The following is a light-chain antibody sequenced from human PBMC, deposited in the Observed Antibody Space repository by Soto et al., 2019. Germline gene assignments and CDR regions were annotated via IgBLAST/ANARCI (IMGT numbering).Light chain of an antibody. CDR2: AAS. V-gene: IGKV1-12*01. CDR3: QQVNSSRT. J-gene: IGKJ4*01. CDR1: QDISTW. Sequence: RQDISTWLAWYQQRPGKAPKLVIYAASGLLSGVPSRFSGSGLGTDFTLTISSLQPEDFATYYCQQVNSSRTVGGGTKVDSK.